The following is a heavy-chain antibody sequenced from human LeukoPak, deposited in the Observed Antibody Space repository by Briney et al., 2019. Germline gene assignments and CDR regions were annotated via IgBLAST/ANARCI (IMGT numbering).Heavy chain of an antibody. CDR2: IYYSGST. CDR3: ARGTPFTIFGVVIPYWFDP. CDR1: GGSISSGGYY. V-gene: IGHV4-31*03. J-gene: IGHJ5*02. Sequence: PSETLSLTCTVSGGSISSGGYYWSWIRQHPGKGLEWIGYIYYSGSTYYNPSLKSRVTISVDTSKNQFSLKLSSVTAADTAVYYCARGTPFTIFGVVIPYWFDPWGQGTLVTVSS. D-gene: IGHD3-3*01.